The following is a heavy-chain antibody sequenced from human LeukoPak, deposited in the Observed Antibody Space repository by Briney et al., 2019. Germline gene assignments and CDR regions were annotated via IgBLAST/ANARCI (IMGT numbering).Heavy chain of an antibody. D-gene: IGHD1-26*01. J-gene: IGHJ3*01. CDR3: ARLMGATGESGAFHV. V-gene: IGHV5-51*01. CDR2: VYPDDSDT. CDR1: GYSFTSYW. Sequence: GESLQISCKASGYSFTSYWIGWVRQMPGKGLEWMGIVYPDDSDTRYSPSFQGQVTISADKSISTAYLQWSSLKASDSAMYYCARLMGATGESGAFHVWGQGTMVTVSS.